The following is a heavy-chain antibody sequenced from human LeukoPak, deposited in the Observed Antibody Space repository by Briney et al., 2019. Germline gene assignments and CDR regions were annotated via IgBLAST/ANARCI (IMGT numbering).Heavy chain of an antibody. Sequence: QHGESLKISCAASGFTFSDYAMGWVRQAPGKGLEWVSGISGTARSAYYTDSVKGRFTVSRENSKKTLYLQMSSLRAEDTAVYYCVKDVLRLNYGYFDLWGRGTLVTVSS. CDR3: VKDVLRLNYGYFDL. J-gene: IGHJ2*01. V-gene: IGHV3-23*01. D-gene: IGHD2-21*01. CDR1: GFTFSDYA. CDR2: ISGTARSA.